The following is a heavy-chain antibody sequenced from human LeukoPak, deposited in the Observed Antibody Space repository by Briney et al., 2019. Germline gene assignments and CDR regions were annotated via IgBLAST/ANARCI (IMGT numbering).Heavy chain of an antibody. Sequence: GGSLRLSCAASGFTFSSHWMHWVRQAPGRGLVWVSRINSDGSSTSYADSVKGRFTISRDNSKNTLYLQMNSLRAEDTAVYYCARDDYGGNSWDYWGQGTLVTVSS. CDR2: INSDGSST. CDR3: ARDDYGGNSWDY. CDR1: GFTFSSHW. J-gene: IGHJ4*02. D-gene: IGHD4-23*01. V-gene: IGHV3-74*01.